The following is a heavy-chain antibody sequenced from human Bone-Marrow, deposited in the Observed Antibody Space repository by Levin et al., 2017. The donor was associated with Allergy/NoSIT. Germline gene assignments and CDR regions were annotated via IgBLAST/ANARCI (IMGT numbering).Heavy chain of an antibody. CDR2: IDPSDSYT. J-gene: IGHJ6*04. Sequence: PGGSLRLSCKGSGYTFTNYWISWVRQMPGKGLEWMGRIDPSDSYTNYSPSFQGHVTISADKSISPAYLQWCSLKASDNAMDYCGTTHRSSWYLPHVWGKGTTVSVSS. CDR3: GTTHRSSWYLPHV. V-gene: IGHV5-10-1*01. D-gene: IGHD6-13*01. CDR1: GYTFTNYW.